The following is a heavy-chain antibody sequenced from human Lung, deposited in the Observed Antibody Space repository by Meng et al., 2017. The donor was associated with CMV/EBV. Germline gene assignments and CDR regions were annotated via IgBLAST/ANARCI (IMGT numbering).Heavy chain of an antibody. CDR1: GFTVSSNY. V-gene: IGHV3-53*01. CDR2: IYSGGST. D-gene: IGHD2-2*02. J-gene: IGHJ3*02. Sequence: GGSLRLXCAASGFTVSSNYMSRVRQAPGKGLEWVSVIYSGGSTYYADSVKGRFTISRDNSKNTLYLQMNSLRAEDTAVYYCARADCSSTSCYKSAFDIWGQGXMVTGS. CDR3: ARADCSSTSCYKSAFDI.